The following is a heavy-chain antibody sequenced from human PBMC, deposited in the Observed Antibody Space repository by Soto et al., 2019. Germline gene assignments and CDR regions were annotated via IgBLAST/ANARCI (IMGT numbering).Heavy chain of an antibody. V-gene: IGHV4-38-2*01. CDR1: NYSISNLYY. CDR2: VYHRGNT. CDR3: TRGVRGYVSY. J-gene: IGHJ4*02. D-gene: IGHD5-18*01. Sequence: SETLSLTCVVSNYSISNLYYWGWIRQPPGKGLEWIGTVYHRGNTDYNPSLKSRVTISIDTSNNQFSLMLTSVTAADTAFYFCTRGVRGYVSYWGPGTLVTVSS.